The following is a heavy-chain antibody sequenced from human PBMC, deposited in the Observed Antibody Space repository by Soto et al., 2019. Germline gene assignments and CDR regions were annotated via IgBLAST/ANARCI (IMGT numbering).Heavy chain of an antibody. D-gene: IGHD1-7*01. CDR3: ARGNYRKYYIDY. CDR1: GGSISSGGYY. Sequence: PSETLSLTCTVSGGSISSGGYYWSWIRQHPGKGLEWIGYIYYSGSTYYNPSLKSRVTISVDTSKNQFSLKLSSVTAADTAVYYCARGNYRKYYIDYWGQGTLVTVSS. CDR2: IYYSGST. V-gene: IGHV4-31*03. J-gene: IGHJ4*02.